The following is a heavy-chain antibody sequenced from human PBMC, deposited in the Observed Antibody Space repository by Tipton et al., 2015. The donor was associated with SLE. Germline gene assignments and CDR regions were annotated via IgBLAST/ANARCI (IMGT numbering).Heavy chain of an antibody. CDR1: GYSFTSYW. J-gene: IGHJ3*01. Sequence: VQLVQSGAEVKKPGESLKISCKGSGYSFTSYWIGWVRQMPGRGLEWMGIMYPGGSEIRYSPSFQGQVTISADKSISTVYLQWSRLKASDTAMYYCARLARASSGYSDTFELWGQGPMVTVSS. CDR3: ARLARASSGYSDTFEL. V-gene: IGHV5-51*03. D-gene: IGHD3-22*01. CDR2: MYPGGSEI.